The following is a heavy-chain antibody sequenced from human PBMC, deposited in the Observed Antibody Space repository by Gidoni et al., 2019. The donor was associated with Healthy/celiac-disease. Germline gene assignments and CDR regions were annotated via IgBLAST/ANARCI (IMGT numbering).Heavy chain of an antibody. Sequence: QVQLQQWGAGLLKPSETLSLTCAVYGGSFSGYYWSWIRQPPGKGLEWIGEINHSGSTNYNPSLKSRVTISVDTSKNQCSLKLSSVTAADTAVYYCARVRARAPIVATHWFDPWGQGTLVTVSS. J-gene: IGHJ5*02. D-gene: IGHD3-22*01. V-gene: IGHV4-34*01. CDR3: ARVRARAPIVATHWFDP. CDR2: INHSGST. CDR1: GGSFSGYY.